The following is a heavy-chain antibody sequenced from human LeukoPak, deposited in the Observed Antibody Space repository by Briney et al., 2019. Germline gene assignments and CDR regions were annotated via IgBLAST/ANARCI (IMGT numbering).Heavy chain of an antibody. J-gene: IGHJ3*01. V-gene: IGHV1-69*13. CDR1: GDTISNYV. Sequence: SVKVSCKAAGDTISNYVISWVRQAPGQGLEWMGGIIPIFTTANYAQKFQGRVTITADESTSTAYMELSSLRSEDTAVYYCARGPQVGAFDLWGQGTMVTVSS. D-gene: IGHD1-26*01. CDR3: ARGPQVGAFDL. CDR2: IIPIFTTA.